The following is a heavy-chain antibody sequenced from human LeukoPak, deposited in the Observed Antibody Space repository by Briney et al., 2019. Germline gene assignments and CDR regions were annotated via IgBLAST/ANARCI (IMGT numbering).Heavy chain of an antibody. V-gene: IGHV3-21*01. J-gene: IGHJ4*02. D-gene: IGHD3-22*01. Sequence: GSLRLSCAASGFTFSSYSMNWVRQAPGKGLEWVSSISSSSSYIYYADSVKGRFTISRDNAKNSLYLQMNSLRAEDTAVYYCARDTYYYDSSGYYSEAVYYFDYWGQGTLVTVSS. CDR1: GFTFSSYS. CDR3: ARDTYYYDSSGYYSEAVYYFDY. CDR2: ISSSSSYI.